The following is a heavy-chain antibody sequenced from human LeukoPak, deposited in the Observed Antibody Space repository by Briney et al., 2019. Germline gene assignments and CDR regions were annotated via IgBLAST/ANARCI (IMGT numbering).Heavy chain of an antibody. CDR2: ISYDGSNK. V-gene: IGHV3-30*18. Sequence: PGGSLGLSCAASGFTFSSYGMHWVRQAPGKGLEWVAVISYDGSNKYYADSVKGRFTISRDNSKNTLYLQMNSLRGEDTAVYYCAKDPGKFWSGHDYWGQGTLVTVSS. J-gene: IGHJ4*02. CDR1: GFTFSSYG. D-gene: IGHD3-3*01. CDR3: AKDPGKFWSGHDY.